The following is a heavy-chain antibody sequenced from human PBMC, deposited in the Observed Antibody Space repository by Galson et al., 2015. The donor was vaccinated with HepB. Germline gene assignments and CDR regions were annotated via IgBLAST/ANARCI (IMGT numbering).Heavy chain of an antibody. CDR3: AKYYYGSGTADAFDI. D-gene: IGHD3-10*01. V-gene: IGHV3-21*04. CDR2: ISSSSSFI. J-gene: IGHJ3*02. CDR1: GFTFSSYS. Sequence: SLRLSCAASGFTFSSYSMNWVRQAPGKGLEWVSFISSSSSFIYYADSVKGRFTISRDNAKNSLYLQMNSLRAEDTAVYHCAKYYYGSGTADAFDIWGQGTMVTVSS.